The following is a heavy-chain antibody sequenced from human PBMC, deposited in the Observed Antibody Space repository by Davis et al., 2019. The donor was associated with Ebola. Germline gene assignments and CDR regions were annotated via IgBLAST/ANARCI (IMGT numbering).Heavy chain of an antibody. CDR1: GFTFSSYA. D-gene: IGHD2-2*01. Sequence: PGGSLRLSCAASGFTFSSYAMHWVRQAPGKGLEYVSAISSNGGSTYYADSVKGRFTISRDNAKSLLYLQMNSLRAEDTAVYYCARGGSSTDYYYGMDVWGQGTTVTVSS. J-gene: IGHJ6*02. CDR2: ISSNGGST. CDR3: ARGGSSTDYYYGMDV. V-gene: IGHV3-64*02.